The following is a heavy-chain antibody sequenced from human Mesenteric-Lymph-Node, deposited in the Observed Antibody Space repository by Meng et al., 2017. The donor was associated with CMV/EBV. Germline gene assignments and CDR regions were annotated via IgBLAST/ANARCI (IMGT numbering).Heavy chain of an antibody. D-gene: IGHD3-16*02. CDR3: ARDRGGVIPY. CDR1: GFTFSDYW. Sequence: GESLKISCAASGFTFSDYWMNWVRQAPGKGLEWVANIKGDGSEKNYVDSVKGRFTISRDNSKNTLYLQMNSLRAEDTAVYYCARDRGGVIPYWGQGTLVTVSS. V-gene: IGHV3-7*01. CDR2: IKGDGSEK. J-gene: IGHJ4*02.